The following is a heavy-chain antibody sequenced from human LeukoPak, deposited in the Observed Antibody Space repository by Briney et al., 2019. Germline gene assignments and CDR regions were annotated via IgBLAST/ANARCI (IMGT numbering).Heavy chain of an antibody. V-gene: IGHV1-69*13. CDR1: GGTFRRYA. CDR3: AVTSSIAPRILFDY. Sequence: VKVSCKASGGTFRRYAISCVRQAPGHGLEWMGGIVPIFGTANYAQKLQGSVTITADEPTSTAYVELSSLRAQDTAVYYCAVTSSIAPRILFDYWAQGTRVTVSS. D-gene: IGHD6-6*01. CDR2: IVPIFGTA. J-gene: IGHJ4*02.